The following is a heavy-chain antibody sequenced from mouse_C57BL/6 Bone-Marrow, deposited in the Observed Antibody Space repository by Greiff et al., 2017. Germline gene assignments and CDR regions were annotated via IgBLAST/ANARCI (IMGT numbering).Heavy chain of an antibody. J-gene: IGHJ1*03. V-gene: IGHV1-64*01. D-gene: IGHD2-5*01. CDR1: GYTFTSYC. CDR2: INPNSGST. CDR3: ARVGYSNTECFDD. Sequence: VQLQQPGAELVKPGASVQLSCKASGYTFTSYCMHWVKQRPGQGLEWIGMINPNSGSTNYNQNVKSKATLTVDTTSSTAYMQLSSLTSEDSAVYYGARVGYSNTECFDDWGKGTTVTVSS.